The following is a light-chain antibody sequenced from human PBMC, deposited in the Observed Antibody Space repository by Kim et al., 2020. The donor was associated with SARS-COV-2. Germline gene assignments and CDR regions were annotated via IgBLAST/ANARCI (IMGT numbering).Light chain of an antibody. Sequence: ASPSCSSSHSLVYRHGITYFSLFQQRPGPAPRRLLFMVSKCDSGVPDRFSCSGSGTDLTLKLSSVKAEAVGVYYCFQVTPWPPPTFGQGTRLEIK. CDR3: FQVTPWPPPT. J-gene: IGKJ5*01. CDR1: HSLVYRHGITY. CDR2: MVS. V-gene: IGKV2D-30*01.